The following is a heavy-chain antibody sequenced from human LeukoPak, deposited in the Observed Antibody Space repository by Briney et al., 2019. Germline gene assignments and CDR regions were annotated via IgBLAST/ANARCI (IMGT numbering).Heavy chain of an antibody. J-gene: IGHJ4*02. CDR1: GGSFSGYY. D-gene: IGHD3-10*01. Sequence: SETLSLTCAVYGGSFSGYYWSWIRQPPGKGLEWIGEINHSGSTNYNPSLKSRVTISVDTSKNQFSLKLSSVTAADTAVYYCARHKRKTYYYGSGSHDYWGQGTLVTVSS. CDR3: ARHKRKTYYYGSGSHDY. V-gene: IGHV4-34*01. CDR2: INHSGST.